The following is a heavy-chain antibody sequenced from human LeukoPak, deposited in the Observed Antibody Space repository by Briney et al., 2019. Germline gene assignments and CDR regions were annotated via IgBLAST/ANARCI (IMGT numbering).Heavy chain of an antibody. CDR1: GYSCTSYL. Sequence: GESIQFCCTGSGYSCTSYLIGWVRQMPGKGLEWMGIIYPGDSDTRYSPSFQGQATISADKSISTAYLQWSSLKASDTAMYYCARHYDILTGYYTFDYSCRGTGLTVSS. V-gene: IGHV5-51*01. J-gene: IGHJ4*02. CDR3: ARHYDILTGYYTFDY. D-gene: IGHD3-9*01. CDR2: IYPGDSDT.